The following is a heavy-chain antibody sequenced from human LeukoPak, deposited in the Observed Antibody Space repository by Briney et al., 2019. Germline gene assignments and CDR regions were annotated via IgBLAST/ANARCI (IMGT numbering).Heavy chain of an antibody. CDR3: AKDRGGSSSWFDAFDI. V-gene: IGHV3-30*18. J-gene: IGHJ3*02. CDR2: ISYDGSNI. Sequence: PGGSLRLSCAASGFTFSSYGMHWGRHAPGKGLEWGAVISYDGSNIYYEDTVKGRFTISRDNSKNTLYLQVNSVIAEDTAVDFCAKDRGGSSSWFDAFDIWGQGTMVTVSS. D-gene: IGHD6-13*01. CDR1: GFTFSSYG.